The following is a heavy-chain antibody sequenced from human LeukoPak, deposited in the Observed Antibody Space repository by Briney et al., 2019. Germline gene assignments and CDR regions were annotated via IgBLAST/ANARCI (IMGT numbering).Heavy chain of an antibody. CDR3: ARDAVGGTMVRGVIPYYYYMDV. V-gene: IGHV1-69*06. Sequence: SVKVSCKASGGTFSSYAISWVRQAPGQGLEWMGGIIPIFGTANYAQKFQGRVTITADKSTSTAYMELSSLRSEDTAVYYCARDAVGGTMVRGVIPYYYYMDVWGKGTTVTVSS. CDR2: IIPIFGTA. CDR1: GGTFSSYA. D-gene: IGHD3-10*01. J-gene: IGHJ6*03.